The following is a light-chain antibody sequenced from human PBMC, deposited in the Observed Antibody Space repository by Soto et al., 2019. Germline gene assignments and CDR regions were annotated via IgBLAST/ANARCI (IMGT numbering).Light chain of an antibody. CDR1: QTIISNY. CDR3: QQYGSSPPRT. CDR2: GAS. Sequence: QSPGTLSLSPGERATLSCRASQTIISNYLAWYQQKPGQAPRLLIYGASSRATGIPDRFSGGGSGTDFSLTISRLEPEDFAVYYCQQYGSSPPRTFGQGTKVDIK. V-gene: IGKV3-20*01. J-gene: IGKJ1*01.